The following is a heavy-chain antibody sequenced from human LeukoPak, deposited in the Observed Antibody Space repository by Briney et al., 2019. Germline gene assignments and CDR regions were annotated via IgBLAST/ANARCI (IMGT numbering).Heavy chain of an antibody. CDR2: ISYDGSNK. D-gene: IGHD2-15*01. J-gene: IGHJ4*02. CDR3: ARGRLLIGAFDY. Sequence: QSGGSLRLSCAASGFTFSSYAMHWVRQAPGKGLEWVAVISYDGSNKHYADSVKGRFTISRDNSKNTLYLQMNSLRAEDTAVYYCARGRLLIGAFDYWGQGTLVTVSS. V-gene: IGHV3-30-3*01. CDR1: GFTFSSYA.